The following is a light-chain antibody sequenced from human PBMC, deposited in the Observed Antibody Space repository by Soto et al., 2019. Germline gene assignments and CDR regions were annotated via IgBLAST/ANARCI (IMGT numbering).Light chain of an antibody. J-gene: IGKJ1*01. Sequence: EIVMTQSPATLSVSPGERATLSCRASQSVSSNLAWYQQKPGRAPRLLIYGASTRATGIPARFSGSGSGTEFTLTISSLQSEDFAVYYCQQYNNWPRTSGQATKV. V-gene: IGKV3-15*01. CDR3: QQYNNWPRT. CDR1: QSVSSN. CDR2: GAS.